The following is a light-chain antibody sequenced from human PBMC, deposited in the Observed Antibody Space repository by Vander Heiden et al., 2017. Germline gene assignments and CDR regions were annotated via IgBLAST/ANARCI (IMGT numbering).Light chain of an antibody. CDR2: QDS. CDR1: KLGDKY. CDR3: QALDSFWV. Sequence: SYASSQPSSVSGSPVQTGSITCSGDKLGDKYACWYQQKPGQSPVLVIYQDSKRPSGIPERCSGSNSGNTATLTISGTQAMDEADYYGQALDSFWVFGGGTKLTVL. J-gene: IGLJ3*02. V-gene: IGLV3-1*01.